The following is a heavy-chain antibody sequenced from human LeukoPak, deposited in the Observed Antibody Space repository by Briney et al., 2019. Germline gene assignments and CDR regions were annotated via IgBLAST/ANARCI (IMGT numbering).Heavy chain of an antibody. CDR1: GFTFNNYA. J-gene: IGHJ3*02. CDR3: AREGALTVTKDAFDI. Sequence: QTGGSLRLSCTASGFTFNNYAMTWVRQAPGKGLEWVSYISSTVRTIYYADSVKGRFTISRDNAKNSLYLQMNSLRAEDTAVYFCAREGALTVTKDAFDIWGQGTMVTVSS. D-gene: IGHD4-17*01. V-gene: IGHV3-48*03. CDR2: ISSTVRTI.